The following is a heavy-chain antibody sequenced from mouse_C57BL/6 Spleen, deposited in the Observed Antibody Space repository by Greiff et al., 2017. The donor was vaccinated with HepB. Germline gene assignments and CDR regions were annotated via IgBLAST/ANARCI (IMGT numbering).Heavy chain of an antibody. Sequence: QVQLQQPGAELVKPGASVKVSCKASGYTFTSYWMHWVKQRPGQGLEWIGRIHPSDSDTNYNQKFKGKATLTVDNSSSTAYMQLSSLTSEDSAVYYCAIPFTTVVEDWYFDVWGTGTTVTVSS. D-gene: IGHD1-1*01. CDR1: GYTFTSYW. V-gene: IGHV1-74*01. J-gene: IGHJ1*03. CDR3: AIPFTTVVEDWYFDV. CDR2: IHPSDSDT.